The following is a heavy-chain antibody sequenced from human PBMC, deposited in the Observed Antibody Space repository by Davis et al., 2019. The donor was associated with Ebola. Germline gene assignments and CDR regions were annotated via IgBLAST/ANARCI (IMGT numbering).Heavy chain of an antibody. CDR2: ISGGTGAM. J-gene: IGHJ3*02. Sequence: PGGSLRLSCAASGFTFSGSSMNWVRQAPGKGLEWISHISGGTGAMGYADSVQGRFTISRDNAKNSLYLQMNSLRDDDTAVYYCARGRDYALDIWGQGTMVTVSS. V-gene: IGHV3-48*02. CDR3: ARGRDYALDI. CDR1: GFTFSGSS. D-gene: IGHD2-21*02.